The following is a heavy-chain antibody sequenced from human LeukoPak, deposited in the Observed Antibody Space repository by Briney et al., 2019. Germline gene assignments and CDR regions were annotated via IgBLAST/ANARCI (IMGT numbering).Heavy chain of an antibody. D-gene: IGHD1-26*01. CDR2: FSASGGVT. Sequence: GRSLRLSWAASRFTFSNSAMSWVRRAPGKGRKGVSAFSASGGVTYYADSAKGRFSISRDDSKHTLYLQMNSLRAEDPAVYYCARALRIYYYFDYWGQGTLDSVSS. CDR3: ARALRIYYYFDY. V-gene: IGHV3-23*01. CDR1: RFTFSNSA. J-gene: IGHJ4*02.